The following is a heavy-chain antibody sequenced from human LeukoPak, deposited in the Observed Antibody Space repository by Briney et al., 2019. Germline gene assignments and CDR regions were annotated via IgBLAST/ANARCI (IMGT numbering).Heavy chain of an antibody. D-gene: IGHD2-2*01. Sequence: GVSLRLSCAASGFTFSSYSMHWVRQAPGKGLEYVSAISSSGGSTYYANSVKGRFTISRDNSKNTLYLQMGSLRAGDMAVYYCARTYCSSTSCLVDYWGQGTLVTVSS. CDR3: ARTYCSSTSCLVDY. J-gene: IGHJ4*02. CDR1: GFTFSSYS. CDR2: ISSSGGST. V-gene: IGHV3-64*01.